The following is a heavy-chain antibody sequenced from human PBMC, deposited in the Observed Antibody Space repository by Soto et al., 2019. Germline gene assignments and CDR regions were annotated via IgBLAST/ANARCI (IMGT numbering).Heavy chain of an antibody. Sequence: GGSLRLSCAASGFTFSSYAMHWVRQAPGKGLEWVAVISYDGSNKYYADSVKGRFTISRDNSKNTLYLQMNSLRAEDTAVYYCARNLPLIVVVPGFDDWGQGTLGTVSS. CDR2: ISYDGSNK. CDR3: ARNLPLIVVVPGFDD. V-gene: IGHV3-30-3*01. D-gene: IGHD3-22*01. CDR1: GFTFSSYA. J-gene: IGHJ4*02.